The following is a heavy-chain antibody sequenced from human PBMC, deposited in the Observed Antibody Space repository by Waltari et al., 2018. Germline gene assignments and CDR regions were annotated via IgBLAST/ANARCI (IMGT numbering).Heavy chain of an antibody. Sequence: EVQLVESGGGLVKPGGSLRLSCAASGFTFSSYSMNWVRQAPGKGLEWVSSISSSSSYIYYADSVKGRFTISRDNAKNSLYLQMNSLRAEDTAVYYCARDRAARMESPWYFDLWGRGTLVTVSS. J-gene: IGHJ2*01. CDR1: GFTFSSYS. D-gene: IGHD6-6*01. CDR3: ARDRAARMESPWYFDL. V-gene: IGHV3-21*01. CDR2: ISSSSSYI.